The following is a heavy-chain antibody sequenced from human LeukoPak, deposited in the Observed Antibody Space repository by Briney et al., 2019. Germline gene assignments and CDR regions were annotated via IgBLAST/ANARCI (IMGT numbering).Heavy chain of an antibody. Sequence: PGGSLRLSCAASGFTFSSYAMSWVRQAPGKGLEWVSAISGSGGSTYYADSVKGRFTISRDNSKNTLYLQMNSLRAEDTAVYYCAKDWADYYDSSGYYHRYWGQGTLVTVSS. CDR3: AKDWADYYDSSGYYHRY. V-gene: IGHV3-23*01. D-gene: IGHD3-22*01. CDR1: GFTFSSYA. CDR2: ISGSGGST. J-gene: IGHJ4*02.